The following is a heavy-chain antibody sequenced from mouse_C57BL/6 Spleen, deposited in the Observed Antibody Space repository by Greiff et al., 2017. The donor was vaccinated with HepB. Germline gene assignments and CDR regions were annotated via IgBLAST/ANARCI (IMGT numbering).Heavy chain of an antibody. Sequence: QVQLQQPGAELVKPGASVKMSCKASGYTFTSYWITWVKQRPGQGLEWIGDIYPGSGSTNYNEKFKSKATLTVDTSSSTAYMQLSSLTSEDSAVYYCARKGYYYGSSSWYFDGWGTGTTVTVSS. CDR3: ARKGYYYGSSSWYFDG. D-gene: IGHD1-1*01. V-gene: IGHV1-55*01. CDR1: GYTFTSYW. CDR2: IYPGSGST. J-gene: IGHJ1*03.